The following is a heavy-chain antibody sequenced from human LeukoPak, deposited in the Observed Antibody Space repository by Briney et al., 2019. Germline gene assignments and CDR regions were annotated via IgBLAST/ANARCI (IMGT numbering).Heavy chain of an antibody. V-gene: IGHV3-74*01. CDR3: ASPGTAVTTRNAFDI. CDR2: IATDGSST. CDR1: GFTFSSSW. Sequence: PGGSLRLSCAASGFTFSSSWMHWVRQAPGKGLVWVSRIATDGSSTSYADSVKGRFTISRDNAKNTLCLQMNSLRAEDTAVYYCASPGTAVTTRNAFDIWGQGTMVTVSS. D-gene: IGHD4-17*01. J-gene: IGHJ3*02.